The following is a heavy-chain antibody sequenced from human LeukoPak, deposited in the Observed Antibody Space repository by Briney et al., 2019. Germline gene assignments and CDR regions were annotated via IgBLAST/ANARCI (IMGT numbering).Heavy chain of an antibody. CDR1: GYIFTDYY. J-gene: IGHJ3*02. CDR2: INPKSGVT. CDR3: ARDRTEGLPTDAFDI. V-gene: IGHV1-2*04. Sequence: ASVKVSCKASGYIFTDYYLHWVRQAPGQGLEWMGWINPKSGVTNYVRKFQGWVTMTRDTSISTAYMELSRLKSDDTAVYYCARDRTEGLPTDAFDIWGQGTMVAVSS. D-gene: IGHD3/OR15-3a*01.